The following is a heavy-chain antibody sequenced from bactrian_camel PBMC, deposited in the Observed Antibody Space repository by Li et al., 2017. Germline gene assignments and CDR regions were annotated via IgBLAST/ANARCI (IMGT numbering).Heavy chain of an antibody. J-gene: IGHJ4*01. D-gene: IGHD4*01. Sequence: HVQLVESGGDSVQAGGSLRLARAASGDTSRGYFMGWFRQAPGKEREGVAFISAIGSLPTYIDSVKGRFTISQDNAKDTVYLQMNSLKPEDTAMYYCAAARFARYYTDYATNPQRYNFWGQGTQVTVS. V-gene: IGHV3S63*01. CDR2: ISAIGSLP. CDR1: GDTSRGYF. CDR3: AAARFARYYTDYATNPQRYNF.